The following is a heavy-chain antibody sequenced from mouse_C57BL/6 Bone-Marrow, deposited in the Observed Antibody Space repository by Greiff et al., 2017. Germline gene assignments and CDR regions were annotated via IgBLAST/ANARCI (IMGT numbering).Heavy chain of an antibody. CDR3: APIYYYGSRYFDV. CDR2: INPNNGGT. V-gene: IGHV1-26*01. J-gene: IGHJ1*03. Sequence: EVQLQQSGPELVKPGASVKISCKASGYTFTDYYMNWVKQSHGKSLEWIGDINPNNGGTRYNQKFKGKATLTVDKSSSTAYMELRSLTSEDSAVYYCAPIYYYGSRYFDVWGTGTTVTVSS. D-gene: IGHD1-1*01. CDR1: GYTFTDYY.